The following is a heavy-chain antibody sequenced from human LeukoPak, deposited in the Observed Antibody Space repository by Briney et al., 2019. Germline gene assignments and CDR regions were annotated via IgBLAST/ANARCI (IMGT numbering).Heavy chain of an antibody. CDR1: GDSVSSNSAA. V-gene: IGHV6-1*01. J-gene: IGHJ3*02. Sequence: SQTLSLTCAISGDSVSSNSAAWNWIRQSPSRGLEWLGRTYYRSKWYNDYAVSVKSRITINPDTSKNQFSLQLDSVTPEDTAVYYCASTYYYDSSGYYPFDIWGQGTMVTVSS. CDR3: ASTYYYDSSGYYPFDI. CDR2: TYYRSKWYN. D-gene: IGHD3-22*01.